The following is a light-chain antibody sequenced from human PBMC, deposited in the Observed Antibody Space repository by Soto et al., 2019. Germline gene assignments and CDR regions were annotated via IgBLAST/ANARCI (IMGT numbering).Light chain of an antibody. CDR2: AAS. V-gene: IGKV1-9*01. CDR3: QQLNSYPLT. CDR1: QGISSY. J-gene: IGKJ4*01. Sequence: DIQLTQSPSFLSASVGDRVTLTCRASQGISSYLAWYQQRPGKAPNLLIYAASTLQSGVPSRFSGGESGTEFTLTISSLQPEDFATCYCQQLNSYPLTFGAGTKVEIK.